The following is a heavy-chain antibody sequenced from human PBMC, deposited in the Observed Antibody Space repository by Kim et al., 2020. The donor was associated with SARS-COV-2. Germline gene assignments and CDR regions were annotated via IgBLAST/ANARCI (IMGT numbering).Heavy chain of an antibody. CDR2: ISAYNGNT. CDR1: GYTFTSYG. J-gene: IGHJ6*02. Sequence: ASVKVSCKASGYTFTSYGISWVRQAPGQGLEWMGWISAYNGNTNYAQKLQGRVTMTTDTSTSTAYMELRSLRSDDTAVYYCAREEFREYCSGGSCYSGGSGMDVWGQGTTVTVSS. CDR3: AREEFREYCSGGSCYSGGSGMDV. V-gene: IGHV1-18*01. D-gene: IGHD2-15*01.